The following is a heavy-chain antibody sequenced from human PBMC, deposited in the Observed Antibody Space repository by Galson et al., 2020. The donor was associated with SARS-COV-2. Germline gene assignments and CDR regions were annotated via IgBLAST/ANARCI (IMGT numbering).Heavy chain of an antibody. D-gene: IGHD3-3*01. V-gene: IGHV5-51*01. CDR1: GYNFTNYW. CDR2: IYPDDSDT. Sequence: KVSCTGSGYNFTNYWIAWVRQMPGKGLEWMGIIYPDDSDTRYSPSFQGQVTISADKSISTAYLQWSSLKASDTAMYYCARRFLEGYYYGMDVWGQGTTVTVSS. J-gene: IGHJ6*02. CDR3: ARRFLEGYYYGMDV.